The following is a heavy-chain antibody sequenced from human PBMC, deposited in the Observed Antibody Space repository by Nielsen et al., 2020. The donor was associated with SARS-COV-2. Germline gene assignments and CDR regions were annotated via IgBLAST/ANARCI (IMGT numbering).Heavy chain of an antibody. V-gene: IGHV1-46*01. CDR2: INLSAGST. J-gene: IGHJ4*02. CDR3: ATPITVDYFDY. Sequence: ASVKVSCKASGDTFPIDNIHWLRQAPGQGLEWIGIINLSAGSTDSAQKFKGRVTMTRDTSASTVHLALTSLKSEDTAVYYCATPITVDYFDYWGQGTLVTVSS. CDR1: GDTFPIDN.